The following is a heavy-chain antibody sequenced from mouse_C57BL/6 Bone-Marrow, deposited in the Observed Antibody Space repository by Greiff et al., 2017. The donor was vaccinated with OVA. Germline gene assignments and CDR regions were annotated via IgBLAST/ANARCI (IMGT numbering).Heavy chain of an antibody. CDR1: EYEFPSHD. Sequence: EVMLVESGGGLVQPGESLKLSCESNEYEFPSHDMSWVRKTPEKRLALVAAITSDGGSTYYPDTMERRVILSRDNTKKTLYLQMSRLRSEETALYYCARRSYSPFDYWGQGTLVTVSA. CDR2: ITSDGGST. CDR3: ARRSYSPFDY. V-gene: IGHV5-2*01. D-gene: IGHD2-12*01. J-gene: IGHJ3*01.